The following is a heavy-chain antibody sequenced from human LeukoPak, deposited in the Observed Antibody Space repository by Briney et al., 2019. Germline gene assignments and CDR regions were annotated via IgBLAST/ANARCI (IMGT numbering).Heavy chain of an antibody. CDR1: GFTLSRYS. CDR3: AKENKQLNNYHYYGMDV. J-gene: IGHJ6*02. V-gene: IGHV3-30*18. Sequence: PGGSLRLSCAASGFTLSRYSMNWVRQAPGKGLEWVAVISYDGSNKYYADSVKGRFTISRDNSKNTLYLQMNSLRAEDTAVYYCAKENKQLNNYHYYGMDVWGQGTTVTVSS. D-gene: IGHD6-6*01. CDR2: ISYDGSNK.